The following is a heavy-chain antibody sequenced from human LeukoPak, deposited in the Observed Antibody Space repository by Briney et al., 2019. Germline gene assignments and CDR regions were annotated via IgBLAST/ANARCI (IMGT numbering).Heavy chain of an antibody. V-gene: IGHV3-30*03. J-gene: IGHJ4*02. CDR3: AEGNFDY. CDR1: GFTFSSYG. Sequence: GFLRLSCAASGFTFSSYGMHWVRQAPGKGLEWVAVISYDGSNKYYADSVKGRFTISRDNSKNTLYLQMNSLRAEDTAVYYCAEGNFDYWGQGTLVTVSS. CDR2: ISYDGSNK.